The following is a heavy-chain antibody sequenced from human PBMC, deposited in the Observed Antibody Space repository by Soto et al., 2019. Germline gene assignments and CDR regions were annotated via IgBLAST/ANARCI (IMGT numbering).Heavy chain of an antibody. CDR2: IIPIFGTA. CDR3: ARDLFPTTVTTPFDY. Sequence: SVKVSCKASGGTFSSYAISWVRQAPGQGLEWMGGIIPIFGTANYAQKFQGRVTITADESTSTAYMELSSLRSEDTAVYYCARDLFPTTVTTPFDYWGQGTLVTVSS. J-gene: IGHJ4*02. CDR1: GGTFSSYA. D-gene: IGHD4-17*01. V-gene: IGHV1-69*13.